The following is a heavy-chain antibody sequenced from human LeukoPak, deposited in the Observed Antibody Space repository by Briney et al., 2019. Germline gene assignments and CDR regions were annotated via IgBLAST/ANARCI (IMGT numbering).Heavy chain of an antibody. V-gene: IGHV4-39*01. J-gene: IGHJ5*02. CDR3: ARQPKSCAPGIFITGKACWFDT. CDR1: GGSISSSNYY. D-gene: IGHD3-10*01. CDR2: IYYSGTT. Sequence: SETLSLTCTVSGGSISSSNYYWAWIRQPPGKGPEWIGSIYYSGTTYPNPSLKSRVTISVDTSKNQFSLKLSSVTAADTAVYYCARQPKSCAPGIFITGKACWFDTWGQGTLVTVSP.